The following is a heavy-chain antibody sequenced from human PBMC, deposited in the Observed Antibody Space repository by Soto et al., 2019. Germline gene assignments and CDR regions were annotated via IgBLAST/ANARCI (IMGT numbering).Heavy chain of an antibody. Sequence: GGSLRLSCAASGFTFSSYGMHWVRQAPGKGLEWVAVIWYDGSNKYYADSVKGRFTISRDNSKNTLYLQMNGLRAEDTAVYYCAREHIAARQYYYYYYGMDVWGQGTTVTVSS. J-gene: IGHJ6*02. CDR3: AREHIAARQYYYYYYGMDV. CDR1: GFTFSSYG. V-gene: IGHV3-33*01. CDR2: IWYDGSNK. D-gene: IGHD6-6*01.